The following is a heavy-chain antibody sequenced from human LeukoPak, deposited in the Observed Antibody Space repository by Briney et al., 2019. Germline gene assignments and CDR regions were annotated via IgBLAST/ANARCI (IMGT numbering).Heavy chain of an antibody. CDR3: ARDFHCSGGSCLDAFDI. Sequence: ASVKVSCKASGYTFTSYGISWARQAPGQGLEWMGWINTYNGNTIYTQKLQGRVTMTTDTSTSTAYMELRSLRSDDTAVYYCARDFHCSGGSCLDAFDIWGQGTMVTVSS. CDR1: GYTFTSYG. D-gene: IGHD2-15*01. V-gene: IGHV1-18*01. CDR2: INTYNGNT. J-gene: IGHJ3*02.